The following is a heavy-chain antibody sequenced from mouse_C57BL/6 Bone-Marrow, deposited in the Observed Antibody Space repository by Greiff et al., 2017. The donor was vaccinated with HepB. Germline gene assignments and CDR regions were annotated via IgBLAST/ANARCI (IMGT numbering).Heavy chain of an antibody. CDR1: GYAFTNYL. D-gene: IGHD2-12*01. Sequence: QVQLQQSGAELVRPGPSVKVSCKASGYAFTNYLIAWVKQMPGQGLEWIGVINPGSGGTNYNEKFKGKATLTADKSSSTAYMQLSSLTSEDSAVYFCARYEDSAWFAYWGQGTLGTVAA. J-gene: IGHJ3*01. V-gene: IGHV1-54*01. CDR2: INPGSGGT. CDR3: ARYEDSAWFAY.